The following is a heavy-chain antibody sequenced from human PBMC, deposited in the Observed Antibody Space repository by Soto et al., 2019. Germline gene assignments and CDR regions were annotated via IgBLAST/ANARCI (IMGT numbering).Heavy chain of an antibody. CDR2: INPNSGGT. D-gene: IGHD2-15*01. Sequence: QVQLVQSGAEVKKPGASVKVSCKASGYTFTGYYMHWGRQAPGQGLEWMGWINPNSGGTNHARKFQGRVTMTRDTSISTAYMELSRLRSDDTAVYYCARGFYRQRSGGIDYWGQGTLVTVSS. V-gene: IGHV1-2*02. CDR1: GYTFTGYY. J-gene: IGHJ4*02. CDR3: ARGFYRQRSGGIDY.